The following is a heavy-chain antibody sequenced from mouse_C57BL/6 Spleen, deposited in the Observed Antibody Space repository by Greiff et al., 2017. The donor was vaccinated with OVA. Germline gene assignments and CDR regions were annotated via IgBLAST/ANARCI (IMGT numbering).Heavy chain of an antibody. V-gene: IGHV1-69*01. CDR1: GYTFTSYW. J-gene: IGHJ1*03. D-gene: IGHD1-1*01. Sequence: QVQLQQPGAELVMPGASVKLSCKASGYTFTSYWMHWVKQRPGPGLEWIGEIDPSDSSTTYNQKFKGKSTFTVDKSSSTAYMQLSSLSSEDSAVYYCARHYGSSYWYFDVWGTGTTVTVSS. CDR3: ARHYGSSYWYFDV. CDR2: IDPSDSST.